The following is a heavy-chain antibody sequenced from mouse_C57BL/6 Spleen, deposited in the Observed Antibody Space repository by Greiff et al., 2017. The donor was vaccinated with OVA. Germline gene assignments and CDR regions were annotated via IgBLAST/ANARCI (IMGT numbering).Heavy chain of an antibody. Sequence: VQLKESGEGLVKPGGSLKLSCAASGFTFSSYAMSWVRQTPEKRLAWVAYISSGGDYIYYADTVQGRFTISRDNAWNTLYLQMSSLKSEDTATDYGTRGDTTVVASDYWGQGTTLTVSS. V-gene: IGHV5-9-1*02. CDR2: ISSGGDYI. CDR3: TRGDTTVVASDY. D-gene: IGHD1-1*01. J-gene: IGHJ2*01. CDR1: GFTFSSYA.